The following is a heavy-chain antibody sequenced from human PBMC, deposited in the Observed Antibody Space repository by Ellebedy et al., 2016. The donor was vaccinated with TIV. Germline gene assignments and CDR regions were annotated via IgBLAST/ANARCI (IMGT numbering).Heavy chain of an antibody. J-gene: IGHJ4*02. CDR2: IKRDGSDE. CDR3: GRGYSFGAGSAGY. V-gene: IGHV3-7*01. CDR1: GFTFSSYW. D-gene: IGHD5-12*01. Sequence: GGSLRLSXAASGFTFSSYWMTWVRQAPGKGLEWVANIKRDGSDEYYADSVKGRFTISRDNAKNSLYLQMNSLRAEDTAVYYCGRGYSFGAGSAGYWGQGTQVTVSS.